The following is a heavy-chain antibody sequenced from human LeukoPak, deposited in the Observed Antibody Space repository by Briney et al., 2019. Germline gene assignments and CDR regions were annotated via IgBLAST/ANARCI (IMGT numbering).Heavy chain of an antibody. D-gene: IGHD1-14*01. CDR1: GFSLSNYW. J-gene: IGHJ4*02. CDR2: IKQDGSEI. Sequence: GGSLRLSCAASGFSLSNYWMAWVRQAPGKGLEWVANIKQDGSEIHYVDSVKGRFTISRDNAKNILYLQMNSLRAEDTAVYYCVRDWAYEPDYWGQGTLVTVSS. V-gene: IGHV3-7*05. CDR3: VRDWAYEPDY.